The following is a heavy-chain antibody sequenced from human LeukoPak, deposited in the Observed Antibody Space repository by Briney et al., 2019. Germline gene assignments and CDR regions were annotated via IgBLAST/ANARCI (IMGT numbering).Heavy chain of an antibody. D-gene: IGHD4-11*01. J-gene: IGHJ4*02. CDR3: ARATTRGVFDY. V-gene: IGHV4-38-2*02. CDR1: GYSISSGYY. Sequence: SETLSLTCTVSGYSISSGYYWGWIRQPPGKGLEWIGSIYHSGSTYYNPSLKSRVTISVDTSKNQFSLKLSSVTAADTAVYYCARATTRGVFDYWGQGTLVTVSS. CDR2: IYHSGST.